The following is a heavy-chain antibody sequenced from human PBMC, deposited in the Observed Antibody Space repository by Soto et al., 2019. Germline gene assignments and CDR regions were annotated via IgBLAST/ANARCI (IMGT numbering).Heavy chain of an antibody. J-gene: IGHJ4*02. V-gene: IGHV6-1*01. CDR1: XDSGSSNSAA. CDR2: TYYRSKWYN. CDR3: AREGHGDSPGYFDY. D-gene: IGHD4-17*01. Sequence: SQTLSVTCAISXDSGSSNSAACNWIRQSPSRGLEWLGRTYYRSKWYNDYAVSVKSRITINPDTSKNQFSLQLNSVTPEDTAVYYCAREGHGDSPGYFDYWGQGTLVPVSS.